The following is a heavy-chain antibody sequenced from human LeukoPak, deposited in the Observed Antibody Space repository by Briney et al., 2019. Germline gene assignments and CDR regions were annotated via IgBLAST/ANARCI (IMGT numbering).Heavy chain of an antibody. CDR2: IKWDGGRT. J-gene: IGHJ6*03. CDR1: GFTFDDHG. Sequence: GGSLRLSCAASGFTFDDHGMSWVRQAPGKGLEWVSGIKWDGGRTGYADSVKGRFTISRDNAKNSVYLQMNSLRAEDTAVYYCARVYYGSGSLYYYYYYMDVWGKGTTVTISS. V-gene: IGHV3-20*04. CDR3: ARVYYGSGSLYYYYYYMDV. D-gene: IGHD3-10*01.